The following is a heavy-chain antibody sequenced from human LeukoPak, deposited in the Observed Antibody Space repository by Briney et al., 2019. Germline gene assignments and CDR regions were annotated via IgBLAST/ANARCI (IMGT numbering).Heavy chain of an antibody. CDR2: IYHSGST. J-gene: IGHJ4*02. Sequence: PSETLSLTFAVSGGSISSSNWWSWVRQPPGKGLEWIGEIYHSGSTNYNPSLKSRVTISVDKSKNQFSLKLSSVAAADTAVYYCARAIAARPGVDYFDYWGQGTLVTVSS. V-gene: IGHV4-4*02. D-gene: IGHD6-6*01. CDR1: GGSISSSNW. CDR3: ARAIAARPGVDYFDY.